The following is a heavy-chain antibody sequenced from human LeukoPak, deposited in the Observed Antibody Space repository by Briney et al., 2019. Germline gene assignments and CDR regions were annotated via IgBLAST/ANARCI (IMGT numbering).Heavy chain of an antibody. D-gene: IGHD5-18*01. V-gene: IGHV4-34*01. CDR2: INHSGST. J-gene: IGHJ3*02. CDR1: GGSFSGYY. CDR3: ARSYGRGAFDI. Sequence: SETLSLTCAVYGGSFSGYYWSWIRQPPGKGLEWIGEINHSGSTNYNPSLKSRVTISVDTSKNQFSLKLSSVTAADTAVYYCARSYGRGAFDIWGQRTMVTVSS.